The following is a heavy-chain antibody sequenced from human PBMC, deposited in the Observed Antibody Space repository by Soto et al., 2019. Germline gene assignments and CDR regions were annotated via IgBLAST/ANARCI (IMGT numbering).Heavy chain of an antibody. CDR1: GFTFSSSW. V-gene: IGHV3-7*01. CDR3: AGRYCSSTSCPPALLQRYNWFDP. CDR2: IEQDGSDK. J-gene: IGHJ5*02. D-gene: IGHD2-2*01. Sequence: GGSLRLSCAASGFTFSSSWMSWVRQAPGKGLEWVANIEQDGSDKNYLDSVKGRFTISRDNARNSLYLQMNSLSAEDTAVYYCAGRYCSSTSCPPALLQRYNWFDPWGQGTLVTVSS.